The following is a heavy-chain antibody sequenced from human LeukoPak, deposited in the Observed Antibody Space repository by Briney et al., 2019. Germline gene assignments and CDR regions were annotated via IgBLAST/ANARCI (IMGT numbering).Heavy chain of an antibody. V-gene: IGHV3-30-3*01. Sequence: GGSLRLSCAASGFTFSSYAMHWVRQAPGKGLEWVAVISYDGSNKYYADSVKGRFTISRDNSKNTLYLRMNSLRAEDTAVYYCAREGQWLPTGYWGQGTLVTVSS. CDR1: GFTFSSYA. CDR3: AREGQWLPTGY. J-gene: IGHJ4*02. CDR2: ISYDGSNK. D-gene: IGHD6-19*01.